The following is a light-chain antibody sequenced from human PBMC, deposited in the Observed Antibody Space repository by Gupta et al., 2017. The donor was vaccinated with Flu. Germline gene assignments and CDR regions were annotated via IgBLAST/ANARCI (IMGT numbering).Light chain of an antibody. CDR2: GAS. CDR1: QSVSTSY. Sequence: EIVLTQPQGTLSLSPGERATLSCRASQSVSTSYLAWYQQKSGQAPRLLIYGASSRATGIPDRFSGGGSGTDFSLTISRLEPEDSAVYYCQEYGSSRTFGGGTKVEIK. CDR3: QEYGSSRT. V-gene: IGKV3-20*01. J-gene: IGKJ4*01.